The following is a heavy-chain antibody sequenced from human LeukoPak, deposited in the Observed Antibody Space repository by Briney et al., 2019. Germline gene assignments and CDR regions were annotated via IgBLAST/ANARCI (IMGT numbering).Heavy chain of an antibody. CDR1: GGSISSSSYY. Sequence: SETLSLTCTVSGGSISSSSYYWGWTRQHPGKGLEWIGSIYYSGSTYYNPSLKSRVTISVDTSKNQFSLKLSSVTAADTAVYYCARGSLTTVTTRNNWFDPWGQGTLVTVSS. J-gene: IGHJ5*02. CDR3: ARGSLTTVTTRNNWFDP. V-gene: IGHV4-39*07. D-gene: IGHD4-11*01. CDR2: IYYSGST.